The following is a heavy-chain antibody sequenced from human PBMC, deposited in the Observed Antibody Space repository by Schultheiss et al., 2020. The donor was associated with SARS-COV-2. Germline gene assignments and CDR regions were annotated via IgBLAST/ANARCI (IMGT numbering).Heavy chain of an antibody. J-gene: IGHJ4*02. D-gene: IGHD4-11*01. CDR2: IKQDGSEE. CDR1: GFTFSSYS. CDR3: AKENSNYADY. Sequence: GESLKISCAASGFTFSSYSMNWVRQAPGKGLEWVANIKQDGSEEYYVDSVKGRFTISRDNAKKSLYLQMNSLRAEDTAVYYCAKENSNYADYWGQGTLVTVSS. V-gene: IGHV3-7*03.